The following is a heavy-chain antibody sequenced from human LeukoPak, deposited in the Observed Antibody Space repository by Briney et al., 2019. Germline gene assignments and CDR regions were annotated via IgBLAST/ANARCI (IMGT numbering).Heavy chain of an antibody. V-gene: IGHV3-7*03. CDR3: ARGEYQLPGDS. Sequence: GGSLRLSRAASGFTFSTYWMSWVRQAPGKGLEWVANINQDGSEKYYVDSVKGRFTISRDNAKKSLYLQMNSLRAEDTAVYHCARGEYQLPGDSWGQGTLVTVSS. CDR1: GFTFSTYW. D-gene: IGHD2-2*01. CDR2: INQDGSEK. J-gene: IGHJ4*02.